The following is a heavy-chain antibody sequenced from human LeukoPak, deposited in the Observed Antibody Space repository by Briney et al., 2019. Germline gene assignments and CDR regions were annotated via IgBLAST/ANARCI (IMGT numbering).Heavy chain of an antibody. V-gene: IGHV3-48*01. CDR3: ARFAAGGSYYYYMDV. Sequence: HPGGSLRLSCAASGFTFSSYTMNWVRQPAGKGLEWVSNIGTSSTTIYYADSVKGRFTISRDNAKNSLYLQMNSLRADDTAVYYCARFAAGGSYYYYMDVWGKGTTVTVSS. D-gene: IGHD6-25*01. CDR2: IGTSSTTI. CDR1: GFTFSSYT. J-gene: IGHJ6*03.